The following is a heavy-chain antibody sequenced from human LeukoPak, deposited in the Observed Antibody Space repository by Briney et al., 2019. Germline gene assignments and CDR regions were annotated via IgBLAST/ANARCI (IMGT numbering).Heavy chain of an antibody. Sequence: GASVKVSCTASGGSFSKYAISWVRQAPGQGLEWMGGIIPLFGTAAYEQKFQGRVTITADESTSTASMELRSLRSEDTAVYFCVTGTVCHYYYGMDVWGQGTAVTVSS. CDR2: IIPLFGTA. V-gene: IGHV1-69*13. J-gene: IGHJ6*02. CDR1: GGSFSKYA. D-gene: IGHD3-16*01. CDR3: VTGTVCHYYYGMDV.